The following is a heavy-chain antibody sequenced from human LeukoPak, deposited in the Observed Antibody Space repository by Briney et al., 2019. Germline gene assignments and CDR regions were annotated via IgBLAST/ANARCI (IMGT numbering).Heavy chain of an antibody. V-gene: IGHV4-34*01. J-gene: IGHJ4*02. CDR3: ARRRDWNDVLDY. CDR1: GGSFSGHY. Sequence: SETLSLTCAVYGGSFSGHYWTWVRQSPGKGLEWIGEINQSGGTNYNPSVKSRFTISVDTSKNQFSLTVTSVTAAGTALYYRARRRDWNDVLDYWGQGTLVTVSS. D-gene: IGHD1-1*01. CDR2: INQSGGT.